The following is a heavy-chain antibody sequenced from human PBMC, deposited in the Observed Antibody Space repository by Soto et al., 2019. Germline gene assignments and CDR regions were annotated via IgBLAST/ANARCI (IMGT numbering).Heavy chain of an antibody. V-gene: IGHV1-3*01. CDR2: INAGNGNT. D-gene: IGHD3-22*01. CDR1: GYTFTSYA. Sequence: ASVKVSCKASGYTFTSYAMHWVRQAPGQRLEWMGWINAGNGNTKYSQKFQGRVTITRDTSASTAYMELSSLRSEDTAVYYCARVLYDSSGYYFKAFDYWGQGTLVTVSS. CDR3: ARVLYDSSGYYFKAFDY. J-gene: IGHJ4*02.